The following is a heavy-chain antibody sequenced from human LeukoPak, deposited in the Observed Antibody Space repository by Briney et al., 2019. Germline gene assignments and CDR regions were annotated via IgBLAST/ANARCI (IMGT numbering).Heavy chain of an antibody. Sequence: ASVKVSCKASGYTFTGYYMHWVRQAPGQGLEWMGWFNPNGGGTIYAQKFQGRVTMTRDTSISTAYMEVSRLRSDDTAVYYCARVFYAKDIVVVPAYYYYYLDVWGKGTTVTVSS. CDR3: ARVFYAKDIVVVPAYYYYYLDV. CDR1: GYTFTGYY. J-gene: IGHJ6*03. D-gene: IGHD2-2*01. V-gene: IGHV1-2*02. CDR2: FNPNGGGT.